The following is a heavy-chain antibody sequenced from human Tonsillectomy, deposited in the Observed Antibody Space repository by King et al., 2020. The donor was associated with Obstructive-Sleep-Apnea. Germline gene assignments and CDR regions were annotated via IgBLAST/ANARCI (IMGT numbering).Heavy chain of an antibody. J-gene: IGHJ5*02. D-gene: IGHD3-10*01. CDR3: ARIPSHMVRGVHNWFDP. CDR1: GFSLSNARMG. CDR2: IFSNDEK. V-gene: IGHV2-26*01. Sequence: TLKESGPVLVKPTETLTLTCTVSGFSLSNARMGVSWIRQPPGKALEWLAHIFSNDEKSYRTSLKSRLTISKDPSKSQVVLTMTNMDPVDTATYYCARIPSHMVRGVHNWFDPWGQGTLVTVSS.